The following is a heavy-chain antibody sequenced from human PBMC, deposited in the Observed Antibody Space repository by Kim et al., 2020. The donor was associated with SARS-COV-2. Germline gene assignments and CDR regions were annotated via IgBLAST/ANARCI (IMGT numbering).Heavy chain of an antibody. CDR3: VSRNCSTTRCYDDY. Sequence: GGSLRLSCSASDFSFTNFGFHWVCQAPGKGVEYVSAINSNGGSTYYGDSVKVRFTISRDNSKNTVYLQMSSLRPEDTAVYYCVSRNCSTTRCYDDYWGQGALVTVSS. CDR2: INSNGGST. CDR1: DFSFTNFG. V-gene: IGHV3-64D*06. J-gene: IGHJ4*02. D-gene: IGHD2-2*01.